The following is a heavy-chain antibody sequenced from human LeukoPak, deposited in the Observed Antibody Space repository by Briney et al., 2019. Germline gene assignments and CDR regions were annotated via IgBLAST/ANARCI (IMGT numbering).Heavy chain of an antibody. D-gene: IGHD5-12*01. Sequence: SETLSLTCTVSGGSISSHYWSWIRQPPGKGLEWIGYIHYSGTTNYNPSLKNRVTISLDTSKNQFSLNLSSVTAADTAVFYCARMGGYSGYATHWGQGTLVTVSS. CDR3: ARMGGYSGYATH. CDR2: IHYSGTT. J-gene: IGHJ4*02. CDR1: GGSISSHY. V-gene: IGHV4-59*08.